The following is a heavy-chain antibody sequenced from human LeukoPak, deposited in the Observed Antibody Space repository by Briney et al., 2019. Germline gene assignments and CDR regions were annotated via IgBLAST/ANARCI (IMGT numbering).Heavy chain of an antibody. CDR1: GGSISSGGYS. CDR2: IYHSGST. D-gene: IGHD3-22*01. J-gene: IGHJ4*02. V-gene: IGHV4-30-2*01. CDR3: ARAGYYDSSGYYIDY. Sequence: PSETLSLTCAVSGGSISSGGYSWSWIRQPPGKGLEWIGYIYHSGSTYYNPSLKSRVTISVDRSKNQFSLKLSSVTAADTAVYYCARAGYYDSSGYYIDYWGQGTLVTVSS.